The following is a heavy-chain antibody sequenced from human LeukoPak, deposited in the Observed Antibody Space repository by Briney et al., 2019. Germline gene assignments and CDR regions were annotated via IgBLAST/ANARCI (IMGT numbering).Heavy chain of an antibody. J-gene: IGHJ6*03. CDR3: ARVSAECSGGSCYPYMDV. CDR2: INHSGGT. CDR1: GGSFSGYY. V-gene: IGHV4-34*01. D-gene: IGHD2-15*01. Sequence: SETLSLTCAVYGGSFSGYYWSWIRQPPGKGPEWIGEINHSGGTNYNPSLKSRVTISVDTSKNQFSLKLSSVTAADTAVYYCARVSAECSGGSCYPYMDVWGKGTTVTVSS.